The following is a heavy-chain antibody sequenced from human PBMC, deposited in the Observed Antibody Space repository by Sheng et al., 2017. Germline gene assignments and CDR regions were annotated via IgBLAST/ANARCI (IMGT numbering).Heavy chain of an antibody. CDR3: ATGLGGPRDSLHYYYGLDV. Sequence: QEQLVQSGAEVKNPGSSVKVSCKATGDTPSSHVFSWVRQAPGQGLEWIGGTIPFLGITEYAQRFQGRVTIVADESSRTTYMELRSLRSEDTAVYFCATGLGGPRDSLHYYYGLDVWDQGP. CDR2: TIPFLGIT. J-gene: IGHJ6*02. V-gene: IGHV1-69*01. D-gene: IGHD3-10*01. CDR1: GDTPSSHV.